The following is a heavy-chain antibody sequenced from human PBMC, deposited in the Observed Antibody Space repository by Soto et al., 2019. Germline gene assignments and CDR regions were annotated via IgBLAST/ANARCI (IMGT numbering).Heavy chain of an antibody. V-gene: IGHV3-21*01. D-gene: IGHD2-2*01. Sequence: KAGGSLRLSCAASGFTFSSYSMNWVRQAPGKGLEWVSSISSSSSYIYYADSVKGRFTISRDNAKNSLYLQMNSLRAEDTAVYYCARATTYCSSTSCYRYYYGMDVWGQGTTVTVSS. CDR3: ARATTYCSSTSCYRYYYGMDV. CDR1: GFTFSSYS. CDR2: ISSSSSYI. J-gene: IGHJ6*02.